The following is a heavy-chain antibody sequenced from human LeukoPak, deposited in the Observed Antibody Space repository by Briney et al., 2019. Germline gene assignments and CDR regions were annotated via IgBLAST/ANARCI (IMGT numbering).Heavy chain of an antibody. CDR1: GGTFSSYA. D-gene: IGHD6-19*01. V-gene: IGHV1-69*11. CDR3: ASSSGCYEFDY. Sequence: SVKVSCQASGGTFSSYAISWVRQAAGQGRECMGRIIPNLGTAIYAQKIHARDTINADQSTNTAYMDASSPGSEYTAAYYCASSSGCYEFDYWGQGTLVTVSS. J-gene: IGHJ4*02. CDR2: IIPNLGTA.